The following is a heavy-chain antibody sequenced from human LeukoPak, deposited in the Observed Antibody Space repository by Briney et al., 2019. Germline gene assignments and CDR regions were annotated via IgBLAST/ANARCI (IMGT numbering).Heavy chain of an antibody. CDR1: GFTFDDYG. V-gene: IGHV3-23*01. CDR3: AKDQGVVTAIHRVWLNAFDI. D-gene: IGHD2-21*02. CDR2: ISGSGGST. J-gene: IGHJ3*02. Sequence: PGGSLRLSCAASGFTFDDYGMSWVRQAPGKGLEWVSAISGSGGSTYYADSVKGRFTISRDNSKNTMYLQMNSLRAEDTAVYYCAKDQGVVTAIHRVWLNAFDIWGQGTMVTVSS.